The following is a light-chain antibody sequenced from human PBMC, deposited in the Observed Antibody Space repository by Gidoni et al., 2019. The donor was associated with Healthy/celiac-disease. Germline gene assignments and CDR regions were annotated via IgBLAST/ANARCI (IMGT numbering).Light chain of an antibody. CDR2: GNS. CDR3: QSYDSSRGVV. J-gene: IGLJ2*01. CDR1: SSNIGAGYD. Sequence: QSVLTQPPSLSGAPGQGVTISFTGRSSNIGAGYDVHGYKQLPGTAPNLLLYGNSNRPSGVPDRFSGSKSGTSASLAITGLQAEDEADYYCQSYDSSRGVVFGGGTKLTVL. V-gene: IGLV1-40*01.